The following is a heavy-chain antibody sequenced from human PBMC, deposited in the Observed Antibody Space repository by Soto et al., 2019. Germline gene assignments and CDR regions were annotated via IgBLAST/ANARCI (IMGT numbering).Heavy chain of an antibody. D-gene: IGHD6-6*01. CDR1: GYTFTSYD. Sequence: ASVNVSCKASGYTFTSYDINWVRQATGQGLEWMGWMNPNSGNTGYAQKFQGRVTMTRNTSISTAYMELSSLRSEDTAVYYCARGVVGETHNDAFDIWGQGTMVTVSS. V-gene: IGHV1-8*01. CDR2: MNPNSGNT. J-gene: IGHJ3*02. CDR3: ARGVVGETHNDAFDI.